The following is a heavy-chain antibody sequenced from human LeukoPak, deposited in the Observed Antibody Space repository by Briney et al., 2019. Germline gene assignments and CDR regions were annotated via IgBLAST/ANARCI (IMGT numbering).Heavy chain of an antibody. CDR3: ARAQYDRSYYYMDV. V-gene: IGHV4-59*01. D-gene: IGHD1-1*01. Sequence: SETLSLTCTLSGGSISSYYWSWIRQPPGKGLEWIGYIYYSGSTKYNPSLKSRVTISVDTSKNQFSLKLSSVTAADTAVYYCARAQYDRSYYYMDVWGKGTTVTVSS. CDR2: IYYSGST. J-gene: IGHJ6*03. CDR1: GGSISSYY.